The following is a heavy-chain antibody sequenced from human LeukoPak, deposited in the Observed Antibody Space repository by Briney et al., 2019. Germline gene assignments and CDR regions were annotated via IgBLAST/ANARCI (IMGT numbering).Heavy chain of an antibody. CDR1: GYTFTSYY. V-gene: IGHV1-46*01. CDR3: ARAHDSSGFYYYYYGMDV. D-gene: IGHD3-22*01. CDR2: INPSGGST. Sequence: ASVKVSCKASGYTFTSYYMHWARQAPGQGLEWMGIINPSGGSTSYAQKFQGRVTMTRDTSTSTVYMELSSLRSEDTAMYYCARAHDSSGFYYYYYGMDVWGQGTTVTVSS. J-gene: IGHJ6*02.